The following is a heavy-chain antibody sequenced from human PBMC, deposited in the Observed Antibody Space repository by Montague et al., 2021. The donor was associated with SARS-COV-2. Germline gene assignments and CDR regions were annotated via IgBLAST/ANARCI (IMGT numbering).Heavy chain of an antibody. CDR2: INWNGGRT. J-gene: IGHJ4*02. D-gene: IGHD6-13*01. Sequence: LSFSSSCFPFDDYGMSWVRQAPGKGLEWVSGINWNGGRTGSVDSVKGRFTISRDDAKNSLYLQMNSLRDEDTALYYCASGYSSSWDIFNYWGQGTLVTVSS. CDR3: ASGYSSSWDIFNY. V-gene: IGHV3-20*03. CDR1: CFPFDDYG.